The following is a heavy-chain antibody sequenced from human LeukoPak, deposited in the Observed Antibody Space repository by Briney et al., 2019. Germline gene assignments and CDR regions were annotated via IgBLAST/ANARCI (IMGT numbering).Heavy chain of an antibody. V-gene: IGHV1-69*05. CDR2: IIPIFGTA. J-gene: IGHJ5*02. Sequence: ASVKVSCTASGGTFSSYAISWVRQAPGQGLEWMGGIIPIFGTANYAQKFQGRVTITTDESTSTAYMELSSLRSEDTAVYYCARMYCSSTSCYTYNWFDPWGQGTLVTVSS. D-gene: IGHD2-2*01. CDR1: GGTFSSYA. CDR3: ARMYCSSTSCYTYNWFDP.